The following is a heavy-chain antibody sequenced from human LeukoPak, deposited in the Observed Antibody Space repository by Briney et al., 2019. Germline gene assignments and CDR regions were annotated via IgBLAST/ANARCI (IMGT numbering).Heavy chain of an antibody. V-gene: IGHV4-59*08. CDR2: IYYSGST. J-gene: IGHJ4*02. CDR1: GGSISSYY. Sequence: PSETLSLTCTVSGGSISSYYWSWIRQPPGKGLEWIGYIYYSGSTNYNPSLKSRVTISVDTSKNQFSLKPSSVTAADTAVYYCARLRVYYDSSGPYFDYWGQGTLVTVSS. CDR3: ARLRVYYDSSGPYFDY. D-gene: IGHD3-22*01.